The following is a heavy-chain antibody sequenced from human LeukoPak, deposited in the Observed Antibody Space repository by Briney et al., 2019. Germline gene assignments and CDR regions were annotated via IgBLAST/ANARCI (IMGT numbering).Heavy chain of an antibody. CDR2: LSGSSSYI. CDR1: GFTFSTST. D-gene: IGHD1-26*01. CDR3: ATEWALAQN. Sequence: GGSLRLSCAASGFTFSTSTMSWVRQAPGTGLEWVSSLSGSSSYIYYADSVKGRFTISRDNAKKSLYLQMDSLRAEDTAIYFCATEWALAQNWGQGTLVTVSS. J-gene: IGHJ4*02. V-gene: IGHV3-21*01.